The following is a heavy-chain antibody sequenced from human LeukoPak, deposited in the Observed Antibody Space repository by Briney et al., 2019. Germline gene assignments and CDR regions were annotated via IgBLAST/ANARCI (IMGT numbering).Heavy chain of an antibody. J-gene: IGHJ4*02. CDR1: GYIFTYYW. Sequence: GESLKISCQVSGYIFTYYWIGWVRQMPGKGLESMGIIYPADSDTTYSPSFQGQVTISADKSISTVYLQWSSLRASDTAMYYCAIQSRDGSKTRGYFFDYWGQGTLVTVSS. CDR2: IYPADSDT. V-gene: IGHV5-51*01. D-gene: IGHD3-10*01. CDR3: AIQSRDGSKTRGYFFDY.